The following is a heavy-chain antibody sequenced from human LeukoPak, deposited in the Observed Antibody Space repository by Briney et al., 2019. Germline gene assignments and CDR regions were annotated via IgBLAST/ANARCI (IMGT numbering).Heavy chain of an antibody. V-gene: IGHV1-18*01. D-gene: IGHD2-2*02. CDR1: GYTFTSYG. CDR2: ISAYNGNT. Sequence: AAVKVSCKASGYTFTSYGISWVRQAPGQGLEWMGWISAYNGNTNYAQKLQGRVTMTTDTSTSTAYMELRSLRSDDTAVYYCARGARGQTPHLPYPYWGQGTLVTVSS. J-gene: IGHJ4*02. CDR3: ARGARGQTPHLPYPY.